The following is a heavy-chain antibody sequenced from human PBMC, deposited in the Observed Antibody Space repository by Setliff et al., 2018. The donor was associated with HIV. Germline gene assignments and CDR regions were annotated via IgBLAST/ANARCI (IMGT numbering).Heavy chain of an antibody. CDR3: ARGFSGDYIFTGYMGV. J-gene: IGHJ6*03. Sequence: SETLSLTCAVYGGSFSGYYWSWIRQAPGKGLEWIGEINHSGRTKYNPSLKSRVTLSVDTSKNQFSLKLTSVTAADTAFYYCARGFSGDYIFTGYMGVWGKGNTVTVSS. CDR1: GGSFSGYY. D-gene: IGHD3-3*01. CDR2: INHSGRT. V-gene: IGHV4-34*01.